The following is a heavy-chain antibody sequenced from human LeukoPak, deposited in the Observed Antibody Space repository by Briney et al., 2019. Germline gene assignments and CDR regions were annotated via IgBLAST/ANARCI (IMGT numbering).Heavy chain of an antibody. V-gene: IGHV3-23*01. CDR2: ISGSGGST. CDR1: GFTFSSYE. CDR3: ASRTLPRVSGLH. J-gene: IGHJ4*02. Sequence: GGSLRLSCAASGFTFSSYEMNWVRQAPGKGLEWVSAISGSGGSTYYADSVKGRFTISRDNSKNTLYLQMNSLRAEDTAVYYCASRTLPRVSGLHWGQGTLVTVSS. D-gene: IGHD6-13*01.